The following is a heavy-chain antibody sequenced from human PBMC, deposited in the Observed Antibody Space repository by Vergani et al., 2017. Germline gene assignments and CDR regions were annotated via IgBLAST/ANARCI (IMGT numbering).Heavy chain of an antibody. CDR1: GYTFTSYY. J-gene: IGHJ4*02. D-gene: IGHD3-10*01. CDR2: ITPGGST. CDR3: ARTSSISGSYYNGEWDY. Sequence: QVLLVQSGAEVKKPGASVRVSCKASGYTFTSYYMHWVRQAPGQGLEWMGIITPGGSTDYGPKFQGRATMTRDTSTSTVYMDLTGLRSDDTAMYYCARTSSISGSYYNGEWDYWGQGTLVVVSS. V-gene: IGHV1-46*03.